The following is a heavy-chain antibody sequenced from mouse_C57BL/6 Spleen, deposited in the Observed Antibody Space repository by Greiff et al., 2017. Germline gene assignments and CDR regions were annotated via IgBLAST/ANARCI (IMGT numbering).Heavy chain of an antibody. CDR2: IHPNSGST. CDR1: GYTFTSYW. J-gene: IGHJ4*01. CDR3: ASYGSSSSMDY. Sequence: QVQLKQPGAELVKPGASVKLSCKASGYTFTSYWMHWVKQRPGQGLEWIGMIHPNSGSTKYNEKFKSKATLTVDKSSSTAYMQLSSLTSEDSAVYYCASYGSSSSMDYWGQGTSVTVSS. V-gene: IGHV1-64*01. D-gene: IGHD1-1*01.